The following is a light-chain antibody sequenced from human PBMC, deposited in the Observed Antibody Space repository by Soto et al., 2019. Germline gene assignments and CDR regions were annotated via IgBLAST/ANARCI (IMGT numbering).Light chain of an antibody. CDR3: CSYAGYNIWV. Sequence: QSALTQPASVSGSLGQSITISCTGTSSDVGSYNLASWYQQHPGKAPRLMIYEGGKRPSGVSDRFSGSKSGNTASLTISSLQAEDEADYYCCSYAGYNIWVSGGGTKVTVL. CDR2: EGG. CDR1: SSDVGSYNL. V-gene: IGLV2-23*01. J-gene: IGLJ3*02.